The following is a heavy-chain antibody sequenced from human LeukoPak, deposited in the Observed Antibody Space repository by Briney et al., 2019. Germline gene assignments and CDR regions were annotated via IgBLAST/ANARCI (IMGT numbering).Heavy chain of an antibody. Sequence: SETLSLTCTVSGGSISSYYWNWIRQPPGKGLEWIGYIYYTGSTNYNPSLKSRVTISVDTSKNQFSLKLSSVTAADTAVYYCAKSRGWYAFDTFDIWGQGTLVTVSS. CDR1: GGSISSYY. D-gene: IGHD6-19*01. V-gene: IGHV4-59*01. J-gene: IGHJ3*02. CDR2: IYYTGST. CDR3: AKSRGWYAFDTFDI.